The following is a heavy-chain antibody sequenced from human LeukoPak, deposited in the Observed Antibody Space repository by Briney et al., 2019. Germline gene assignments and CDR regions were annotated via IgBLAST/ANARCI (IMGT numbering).Heavy chain of an antibody. V-gene: IGHV4-34*01. CDR2: INHSGST. Sequence: SETLSLTCSVSGGSISSYYWSWIRQPPGKGLEWVGEINHSGSTNYNPSLKSRVTISVDTSKNQFSLKLSSVTAADTAVYYCARAGYSSGRSDYYYGMDVWGQGTTVTVSS. CDR1: GGSISSYY. CDR3: ARAGYSSGRSDYYYGMDV. D-gene: IGHD6-19*01. J-gene: IGHJ6*02.